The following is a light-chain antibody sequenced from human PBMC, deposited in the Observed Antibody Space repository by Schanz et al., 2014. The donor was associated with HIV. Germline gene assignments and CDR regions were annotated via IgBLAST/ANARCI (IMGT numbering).Light chain of an antibody. CDR1: QSVSSNF. CDR3: HHYGDSRGT. Sequence: EIVLTQSPGTLSLSPGERATLSCRASQSVSSNFLAWYQQKPGQAPRLVIFGTSNRATGIPDRFSGSDSGTDFTLTISRLEPDDFAVYYCHHYGDSRGTFGGGTEVDI. J-gene: IGKJ4*02. CDR2: GTS. V-gene: IGKV3-20*01.